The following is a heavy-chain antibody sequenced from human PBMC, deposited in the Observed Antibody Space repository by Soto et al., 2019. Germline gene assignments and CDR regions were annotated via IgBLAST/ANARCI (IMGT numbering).Heavy chain of an antibody. D-gene: IGHD2-21*01. V-gene: IGHV4-31*03. Sequence: SETLSLTCTVSGGSISSGGYYWSWIRQHPGKGLEWIGYIYYSGSTYYNPSLKSRVTISVDTSKNQFSLKLSSVTAADTAVYYCARVNGDGYGVDAFDIWGQGTMVTVSS. CDR3: ARVNGDGYGVDAFDI. J-gene: IGHJ3*02. CDR1: GGSISSGGYY. CDR2: IYYSGST.